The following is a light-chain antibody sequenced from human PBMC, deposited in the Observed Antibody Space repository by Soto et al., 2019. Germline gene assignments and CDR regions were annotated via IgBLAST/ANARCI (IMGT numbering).Light chain of an antibody. V-gene: IGKV3-15*01. CDR2: GAS. Sequence: EILMTHSPTTLYVSQVERATLSFSAIQSVSSNLAWYQQKPGQAPRLLIYGASTRATGIPARFSGSGSGTEFTLTISSLQSEDFAVYYCQQYHNWPPITFGQGTRLEIK. CDR3: QQYHNWPPIT. CDR1: QSVSSN. J-gene: IGKJ5*01.